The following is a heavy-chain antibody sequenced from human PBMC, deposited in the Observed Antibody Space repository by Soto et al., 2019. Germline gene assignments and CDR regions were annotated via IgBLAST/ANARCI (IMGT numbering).Heavy chain of an antibody. CDR2: ISGSAYST. V-gene: IGHV3-23*01. CDR1: GFTFSSYA. J-gene: IGHJ5*02. CDR3: ARENNDFWSGSPASWFDP. D-gene: IGHD3-3*01. Sequence: GGSLRLSCAASGFTFSSYAMSWVRQAPGKGLEWVSAISGSAYSTYYADSVKGRFTISRHNSKNTLYLQMNSLRAEDTAVYYCARENNDFWSGSPASWFDPWGQGTLVTVSS.